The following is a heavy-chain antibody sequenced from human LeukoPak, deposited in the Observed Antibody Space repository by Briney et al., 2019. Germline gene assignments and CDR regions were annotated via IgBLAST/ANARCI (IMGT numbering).Heavy chain of an antibody. Sequence: GGSLRLSCATSGFTFSNFEMNWVRQAPGKGLECVADISGSGSRTYYADSVKGRFTISRDNAKNSLCLQMNSLRVEDTAVYYCARGGIRFLWGQGTLVTVSS. D-gene: IGHD3-3*01. J-gene: IGHJ4*02. CDR3: ARGGIRFL. CDR2: ISGSGSRT. V-gene: IGHV3-48*03. CDR1: GFTFSNFE.